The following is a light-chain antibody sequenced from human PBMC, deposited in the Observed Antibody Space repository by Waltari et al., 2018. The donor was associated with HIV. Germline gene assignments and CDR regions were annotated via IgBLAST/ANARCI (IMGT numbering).Light chain of an antibody. CDR3: QQFNSYPLT. J-gene: IGKJ4*01. CDR1: QDISGA. V-gene: IGKV1-13*02. CDR2: DAS. Sequence: IQLTQSPSSPSASVGDRVTITCRASQDISGALAWYQQKPGKPPKLLIHDASILDTGVPSKCSGSGAGADFTLSISSLQPEDFAAYYCQQFNSYPLTFGAGTKVEIK.